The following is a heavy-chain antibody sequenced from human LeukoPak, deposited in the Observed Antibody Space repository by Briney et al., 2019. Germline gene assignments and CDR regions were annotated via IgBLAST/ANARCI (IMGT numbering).Heavy chain of an antibody. CDR2: INPSGGST. V-gene: IGHV1-46*01. CDR3: ARAQWQEPDDY. J-gene: IGHJ4*02. D-gene: IGHD6-19*01. Sequence: VSVKVSCKASGYTFTSYYMHWVRQAPGQGLEWMGIINPSGGSTSYAQKFQGRVTMTRDTSTSTVYMELSSLRSEDTAVYYCARAQWQEPDDYWGQGTLVTVSS. CDR1: GYTFTSYY.